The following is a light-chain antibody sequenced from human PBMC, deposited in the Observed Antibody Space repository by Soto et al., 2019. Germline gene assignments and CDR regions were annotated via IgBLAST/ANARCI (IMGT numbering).Light chain of an antibody. J-gene: IGKJ1*01. V-gene: IGKV1-5*01. CDR3: QQYNSYSKT. CDR1: QSISSW. CDR2: DAS. Sequence: IQMTHSPSTLSASVGERVTITCRASQSISSWLAWYQQKPGKAPKLLIYDASSLESGVPSRFSGSGSGTEFTLTISSLQPDDFATYYCQQYNSYSKTFGQGTKVDIK.